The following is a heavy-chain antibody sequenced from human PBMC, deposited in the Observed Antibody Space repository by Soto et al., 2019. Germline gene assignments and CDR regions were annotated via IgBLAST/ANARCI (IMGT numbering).Heavy chain of an antibody. V-gene: IGHV3-7*03. J-gene: IGHJ3*02. CDR3: ARDYSSGYDAFDI. Sequence: GSLRLSCAASGFTFSSYWMSWVRQAPGKGLEWVANIKQDGSEKYYVDSVKGRFTISRDNAKNSLYLQMNSLRAEDTAVYYCARDYSSGYDAFDIWGQGTMVTVS. CDR1: GFTFSSYW. CDR2: IKQDGSEK. D-gene: IGHD3-22*01.